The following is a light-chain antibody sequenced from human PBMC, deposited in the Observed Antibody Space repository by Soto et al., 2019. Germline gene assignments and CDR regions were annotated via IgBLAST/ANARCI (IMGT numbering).Light chain of an antibody. CDR1: RSLLHITGETF. Sequence: DVVMTQTPLSLSVAASQQACISCXGGRSLLHITGETFLFWYLQKPGQSPQLLIYEVSTRVSGVPDRFSGSGSGTDFTLEISRVETDDVGIYYCMQSTQLPPTFGQGTRLEIK. V-gene: IGKV2D-29*02. CDR3: MQSTQLPPT. J-gene: IGKJ5*01. CDR2: EVS.